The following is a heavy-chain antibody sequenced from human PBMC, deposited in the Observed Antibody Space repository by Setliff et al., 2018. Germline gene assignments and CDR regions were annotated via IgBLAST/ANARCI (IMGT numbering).Heavy chain of an antibody. CDR1: GYTFTSYD. V-gene: IGHV1-8*01. CDR2: MNPNSGNT. J-gene: IGHJ6*02. D-gene: IGHD3-10*01. Sequence: ASVKVSCKASGYTFTSYDINWVRQATGQGLEWMGWMNPNSGNTGYAQKFQGRVTMTRNTSISTAYMELSSLRSEDTAVYYCARGPGGSGSYVFYYYYYSMDVWGQGTTVTV. CDR3: ARGPGGSGSYVFYYYYYSMDV.